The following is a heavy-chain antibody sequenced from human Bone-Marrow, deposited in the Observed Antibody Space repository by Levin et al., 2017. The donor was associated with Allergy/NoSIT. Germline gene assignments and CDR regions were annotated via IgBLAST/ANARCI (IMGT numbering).Heavy chain of an antibody. CDR1: GITFSNAW. Sequence: GGSLRLSCAASGITFSNAWMSWVRQAPGKGLEWVGRIKSKTDGWTADYAAPVSGRLTISSDDSKNTLYLQMNSLETEDTAVYYCIARRSTSCYPYCVDYWGQGTLVAVSS. CDR3: IARRSTSCYPYCVDY. J-gene: IGHJ4*02. CDR2: IKSKTDGWTA. V-gene: IGHV3-15*01. D-gene: IGHD2-2*01.